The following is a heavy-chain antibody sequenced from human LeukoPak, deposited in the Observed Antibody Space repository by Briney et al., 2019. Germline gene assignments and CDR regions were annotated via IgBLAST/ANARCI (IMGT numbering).Heavy chain of an antibody. CDR2: IKNNADGGTT. V-gene: IGHV3-15*01. J-gene: IGHJ5*02. CDR3: TTLYRVDP. D-gene: IGHD3-16*02. CDR1: GFTFINAW. Sequence: GGSLRLSCTASGFTFINAWMSWVRQAPGKGLEWVGRIKNNADGGTTDYAASVKGRLTISRDDSKNTLYLQMNSLKTEDTAVYYCTTLYRVDPWGQGTLVTVSS.